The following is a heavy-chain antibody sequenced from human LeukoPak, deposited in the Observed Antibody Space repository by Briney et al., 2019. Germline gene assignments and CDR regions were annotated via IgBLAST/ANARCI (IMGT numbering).Heavy chain of an antibody. J-gene: IGHJ4*02. V-gene: IGHV4-34*01. CDR1: GGSFSGYY. D-gene: IGHD3-9*01. CDR2: INHSGST. CDR3: ARLGILTGYYKGGYFDY. Sequence: SETLSLTCAVYGGSFSGYYWSWIRQPPGKGLEWIGEINHSGSTNYNPSLKSRVTISVDTSKNQFSLELSSVTAADTAVYYCARLGILTGYYKGGYFDYWGQGTLVTVSS.